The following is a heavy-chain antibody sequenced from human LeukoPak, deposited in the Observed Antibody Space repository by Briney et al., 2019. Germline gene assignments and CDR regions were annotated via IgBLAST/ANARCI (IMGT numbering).Heavy chain of an antibody. V-gene: IGHV1-18*01. CDR2: ISVINSGNT. CDR1: GYTFSSYG. Sequence: ASVKVSCKASGYTFSSYGINWVRQAPGQGLEWMGWISVINSGNTRYAQNFQGRLTMTTDTSTTTAYMELRSLRSDDTAVYYCSRDFPFCGADCFSGVFDIWGQGTMVT. J-gene: IGHJ3*02. CDR3: SRDFPFCGADCFSGVFDI. D-gene: IGHD2-21*02.